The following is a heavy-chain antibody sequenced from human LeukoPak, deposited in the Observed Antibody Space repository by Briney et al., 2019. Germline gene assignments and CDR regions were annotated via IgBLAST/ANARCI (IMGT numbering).Heavy chain of an antibody. CDR2: ISSNGGST. J-gene: IGHJ4*02. D-gene: IGHD3-16*02. Sequence: GGSLRLSCAASGFTFSSYAMHWVRQAPGKGLEYVSAISSNGGSTYYANSVKGRFTISRDNSKNTLYLQMGSLRAEDMAVYYCARSEDYDYVWGSYRYIFGYWGQGTLVTVSS. V-gene: IGHV3-64*01. CDR3: ARSEDYDYVWGSYRYIFGY. CDR1: GFTFSSYA.